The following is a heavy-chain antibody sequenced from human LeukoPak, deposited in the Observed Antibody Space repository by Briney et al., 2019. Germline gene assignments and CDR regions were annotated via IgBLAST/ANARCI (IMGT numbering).Heavy chain of an antibody. CDR2: IRFDGSHK. Sequence: PGGSLRLSCAASGFTFTSYAMHWVRQAPGMGLEWVAFIRFDGSHKYYADSVKGRFTISRDNSKNTLYLQMNSLRTEDTAVYYCAKDRPRTDLVGVVPTDMDVWGKGTTVTVSS. CDR1: GFTFTSYA. CDR3: AKDRPRTDLVGVVPTDMDV. J-gene: IGHJ6*03. D-gene: IGHD3-3*01. V-gene: IGHV3-30*02.